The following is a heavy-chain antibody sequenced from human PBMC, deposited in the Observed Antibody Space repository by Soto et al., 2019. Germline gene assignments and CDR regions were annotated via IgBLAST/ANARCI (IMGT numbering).Heavy chain of an antibody. J-gene: IGHJ4*02. CDR1: GFPFSDHY. CDR3: ARSARLSQFDI. Sequence: GGSLRLSCAASGFPFSDHYMDWVRQAPGKGLEWVARSRDKAECHTTEHAASVRGRFTISRDDSKNSLYLQMNSLKTEDTAVYYCARSARLSQFDIWGQGIMVTVSS. V-gene: IGHV3-72*01. D-gene: IGHD6-25*01. CDR2: SRDKAECHTT.